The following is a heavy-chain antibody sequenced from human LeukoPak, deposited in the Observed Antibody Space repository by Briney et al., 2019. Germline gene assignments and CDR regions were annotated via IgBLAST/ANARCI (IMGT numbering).Heavy chain of an antibody. CDR2: IKQDGSEK. Sequence: GGSLRLSCAAAGFDFNTYAMTWVRQAPGKGLEWVANIKQDGSEKHYVDSVKGRFTISRDNAKNALDLQMNRLRAEDTAVYFCARDAHTFDYWGQGTLVTVYS. J-gene: IGHJ4*02. CDR1: GFDFNTYA. V-gene: IGHV3-7*01. CDR3: ARDAHTFDY.